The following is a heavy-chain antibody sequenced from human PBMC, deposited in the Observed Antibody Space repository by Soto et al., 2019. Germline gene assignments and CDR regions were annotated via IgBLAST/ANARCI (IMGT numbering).Heavy chain of an antibody. CDR1: GYAFTSYY. Sequence: ASVKVSCKASGYAFTSYYMHWVRQAPGQGLEWMGIINPSGGSTSYAQKFQGRVTMTRDTSTSTVYMELSSLRSEDTAVYYCARESGGSCYSHFCYYYGMDVWGQGTTVTVSS. D-gene: IGHD2-15*01. CDR3: ARESGGSCYSHFCYYYGMDV. V-gene: IGHV1-46*01. J-gene: IGHJ6*02. CDR2: INPSGGST.